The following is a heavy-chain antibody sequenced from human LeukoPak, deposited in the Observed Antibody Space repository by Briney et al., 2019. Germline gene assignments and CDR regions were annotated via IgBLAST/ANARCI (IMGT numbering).Heavy chain of an antibody. CDR3: ARVPRGDYGLDY. J-gene: IGHJ4*02. Sequence: ASVKVSCTASGYTFTCYYMHWVRQAPGQGLEWMGWINPNSGGTNYAQKFQGRVTMTRDTSISTAYMELSRLRSDDTAVYYCARVPRGDYGLDYWGQGTLVTVSS. V-gene: IGHV1-2*02. CDR2: INPNSGGT. D-gene: IGHD3-10*01. CDR1: GYTFTCYY.